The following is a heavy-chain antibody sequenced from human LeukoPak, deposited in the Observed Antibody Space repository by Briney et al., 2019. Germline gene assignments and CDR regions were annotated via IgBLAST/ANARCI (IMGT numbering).Heavy chain of an antibody. D-gene: IGHD1-26*01. V-gene: IGHV1-69*01. J-gene: IGHJ4*02. CDR3: ARIGSGSYDY. CDR1: GGTFSSYA. CDR2: IIPIFGTA. Sequence: ASVKVSFKASGGTFSSYAISWVRQAPGQGLEWLGGIIPIFGTANYAQKFQGRVTITADESTSTAYMELSSLRSEDTAVYYCARIGSGSYDYWGQGTLVTVSS.